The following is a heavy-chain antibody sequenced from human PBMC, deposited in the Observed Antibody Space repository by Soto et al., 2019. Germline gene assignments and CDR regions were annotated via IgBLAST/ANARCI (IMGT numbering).Heavy chain of an antibody. Sequence: SETLSLTCAVYGGSFSGYYWSWIRQPPGKGLEWIGEINHSGSTNYNPSLKSRVTISVDTSKNQFSLKLSPVTAADTAVYYCARTRHPHCSSTSCYAGAYYYYYMDVWGKGTTVTVSS. CDR1: GGSFSGYY. J-gene: IGHJ6*03. CDR2: INHSGST. V-gene: IGHV4-34*01. CDR3: ARTRHPHCSSTSCYAGAYYYYYMDV. D-gene: IGHD2-2*01.